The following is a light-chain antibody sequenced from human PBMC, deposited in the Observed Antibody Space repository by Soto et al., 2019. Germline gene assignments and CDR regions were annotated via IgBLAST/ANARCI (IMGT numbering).Light chain of an antibody. CDR1: QRVSSNY. Sequence: ETVLTQSPGTLSLSPGERATLSCRASQRVSSNYLAWYQQKPGQAPRLLIYGASSRATGIPDRFSGSGSGTAFPLTISRLEPEDFAVYSCQQYGSSPYTFGQGTKVEIK. CDR3: QQYGSSPYT. CDR2: GAS. J-gene: IGKJ1*01. V-gene: IGKV3-20*01.